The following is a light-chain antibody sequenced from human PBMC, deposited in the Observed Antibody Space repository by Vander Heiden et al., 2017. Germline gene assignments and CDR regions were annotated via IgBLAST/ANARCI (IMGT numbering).Light chain of an antibody. J-gene: IGLJ2*01. CDR3: QVWDSTSGHVV. CDR2: DDN. CDR1: NIGSKS. Sequence: SYVLTQPPSVSVAPGQTARSTCGGDNIGSKSVHWYQQKPGQAPVLVVHDDNFRPSGIPERVSGSKSGNTATLIINRVEAGDEADYYCQVWDSTSGHVVFGGGTKLTVL. V-gene: IGLV3-21*02.